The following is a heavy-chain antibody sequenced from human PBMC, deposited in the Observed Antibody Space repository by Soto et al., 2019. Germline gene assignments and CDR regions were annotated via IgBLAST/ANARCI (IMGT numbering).Heavy chain of an antibody. D-gene: IGHD6-13*01. V-gene: IGHV4-31*03. CDR2: IYYSGST. CDR3: ARFPGIAAAGKNWFDP. Sequence: PSETLSLTCTVSGGSISSGGYYWSWIRQHPGKGLEWIGYIYYSGSTYYNPSLKSRVTISVDTSKNQFSLKLSSVTAADTAVYYCARFPGIAAAGKNWFDPWGQGTLVTVSS. J-gene: IGHJ5*02. CDR1: GGSISSGGYY.